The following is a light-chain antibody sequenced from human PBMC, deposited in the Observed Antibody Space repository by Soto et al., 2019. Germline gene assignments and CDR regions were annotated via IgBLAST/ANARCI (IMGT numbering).Light chain of an antibody. V-gene: IGKV3-11*01. J-gene: IGKJ1*01. CDR3: PQRSNVLWT. Sequence: EMVLTQSPAILYLSPGERATLSCRASQSVSSYLAWYQQKPGQAPRLLMYDTFNRATGIPARFSGSGSGTAFPLTISSLEPADCAVQYCPQRSNVLWTFGHGTKGHI. CDR2: DTF. CDR1: QSVSSY.